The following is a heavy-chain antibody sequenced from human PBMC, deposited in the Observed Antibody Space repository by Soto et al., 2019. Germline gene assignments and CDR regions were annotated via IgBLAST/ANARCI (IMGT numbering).Heavy chain of an antibody. V-gene: IGHV1-2*02. CDR2: INPNSGGT. Sequence: ASVKVACKASGYTFTGYYMHWVRQAPGQGLEWMGWINPNSGGTNYAQKFQGRVTMTRDTSISTAYMELSRLRSDDTAVYYCARRGSVVVVAAPFDYWGQGTLVTVSS. J-gene: IGHJ4*02. CDR1: GYTFTGYY. D-gene: IGHD2-15*01. CDR3: ARRGSVVVVAAPFDY.